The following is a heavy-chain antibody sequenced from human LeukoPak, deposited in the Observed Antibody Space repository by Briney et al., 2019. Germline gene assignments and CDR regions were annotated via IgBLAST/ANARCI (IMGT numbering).Heavy chain of an antibody. V-gene: IGHV3-23*01. CDR1: GFTFSSYS. D-gene: IGHD3-9*01. J-gene: IGHJ5*02. CDR2: ISGSGGST. Sequence: PGGSLRLSCAASGFTFSSYSMNWVRQAPGKGLEWVSAISGSGGSTYYADSVKGRFTISRDNSKNTLYLQMNSLRAEDTAVYYCAKDGLPGYYDILTGYSPNWFDPWGQGTLVTVSS. CDR3: AKDGLPGYYDILTGYSPNWFDP.